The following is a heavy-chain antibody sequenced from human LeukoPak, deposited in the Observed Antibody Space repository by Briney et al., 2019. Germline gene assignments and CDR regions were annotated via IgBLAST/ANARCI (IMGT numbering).Heavy chain of an antibody. J-gene: IGHJ4*02. CDR2: INPNSGGT. CDR3: ARSILGYSSSWYYFDY. D-gene: IGHD6-13*01. CDR1: GYTFTGYY. Sequence: ASVKVSCKASGYTFTGYYMHWVRQAPGQGLEWMGRINPNSGGTNYAQKFQGRVTMTRDTSISTAYMELSRLRSDDTAVYYCARSILGYSSSWYYFDYWGQGTLVTVSS. V-gene: IGHV1-2*06.